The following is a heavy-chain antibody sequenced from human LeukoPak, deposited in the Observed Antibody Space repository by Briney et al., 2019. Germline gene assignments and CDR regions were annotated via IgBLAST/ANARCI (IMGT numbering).Heavy chain of an antibody. D-gene: IGHD3-22*01. Sequence: GGSLRLSCAASGFTFSSYSMNWVRQALGKGLEWVSYISSSGSTIYYADSVKGRFTISRDNAKNSLYLQMNSLRAEDTAVYYCARDIPGGLGDSSGSDYWGQGTLVTVSS. V-gene: IGHV3-48*04. J-gene: IGHJ4*02. CDR2: ISSSGSTI. CDR1: GFTFSSYS. CDR3: ARDIPGGLGDSSGSDY.